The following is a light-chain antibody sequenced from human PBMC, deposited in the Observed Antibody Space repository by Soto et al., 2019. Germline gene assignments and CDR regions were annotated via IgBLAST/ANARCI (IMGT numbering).Light chain of an antibody. CDR1: QNIANY. V-gene: IGKV3-11*01. J-gene: IGKJ2*01. Sequence: TLSLFSCRKKATLSCWASQNIANYVAWYQQRPGQAARLLIYDASTSPTGGAARLIGSGSCTDVSLTIISRVSSDVSVYYCQQRNYWLPHTLGRGTKVDIK. CDR2: DAS. CDR3: QQRNYWLPHT.